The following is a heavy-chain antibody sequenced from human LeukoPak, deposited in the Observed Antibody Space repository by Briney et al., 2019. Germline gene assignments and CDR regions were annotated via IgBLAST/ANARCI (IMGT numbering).Heavy chain of an antibody. D-gene: IGHD4-17*01. J-gene: IGHJ3*02. V-gene: IGHV1-8*03. Sequence: GASVKVSCKASGYTFTSYDINWVRQATGQGLEWMGWMNPNSGNTGYAQKFQGRVTITRNTSTSTAYMELSSLRSEDTAVYYCARVPPVEYGDYVGRAFDIWGQGTMVTVSS. CDR2: MNPNSGNT. CDR3: ARVPPVEYGDYVGRAFDI. CDR1: GYTFTSYD.